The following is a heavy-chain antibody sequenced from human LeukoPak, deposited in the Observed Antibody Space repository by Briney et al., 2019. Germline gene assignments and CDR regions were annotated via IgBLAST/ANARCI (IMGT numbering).Heavy chain of an antibody. Sequence: ASVKVSCKASGGTFSSYAISWVRQAPGQGLEWMGRIIPILGIANYAQKFQGRGTITADKSTSTAYMELSSLRSEDTAVYYCARDGRYCSSTSCYQVYWGQGTLVTVSS. D-gene: IGHD2-2*01. CDR2: IIPILGIA. J-gene: IGHJ4*02. V-gene: IGHV1-69*04. CDR3: ARDGRYCSSTSCYQVY. CDR1: GGTFSSYA.